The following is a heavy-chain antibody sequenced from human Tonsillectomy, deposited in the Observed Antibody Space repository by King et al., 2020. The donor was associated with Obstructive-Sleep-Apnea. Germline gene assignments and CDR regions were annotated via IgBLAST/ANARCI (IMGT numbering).Heavy chain of an antibody. CDR2: IYHRGST. V-gene: IGHV4-4*02. CDR3: ASGNSTSPGY. J-gene: IGHJ4*02. Sequence: QLQESGPGLVKPSGTLSLTCAVSGGSIIITNWWSWVRQPPGKGLEWIGEIYHRGSTNYNPSLKNRVTISIDKSENQFSLKLTSMTAADTAVYYCASGNSTSPGYWGQGTLVTVSS. D-gene: IGHD2/OR15-2a*01. CDR1: GGSIIITNW.